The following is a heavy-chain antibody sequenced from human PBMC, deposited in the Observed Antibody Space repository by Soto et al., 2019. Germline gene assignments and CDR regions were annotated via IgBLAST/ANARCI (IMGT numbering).Heavy chain of an antibody. D-gene: IGHD5-12*01. CDR1: GFTFSSYG. Sequence: QVQLVESGGGVVQPGRSLRLSCAASGFTFSSYGMHWVRQAPGKGLEWVAVIWYDGSNKYYADSVKGRFTISRDNSKNTMYLKMNSLRDEETAVYYCARDNQELRLSAFDYWGQGNLVTVYS. CDR3: ARDNQELRLSAFDY. CDR2: IWYDGSNK. J-gene: IGHJ4*02. V-gene: IGHV3-33*01.